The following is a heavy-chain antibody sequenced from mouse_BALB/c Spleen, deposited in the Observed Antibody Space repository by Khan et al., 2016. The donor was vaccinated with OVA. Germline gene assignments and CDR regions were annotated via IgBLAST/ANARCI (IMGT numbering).Heavy chain of an antibody. CDR3: ARGNYYGYYFDY. Sequence: EVQLVESGPGLVKPSQSLSHTCTVTGYSITSGYAWNWIRQFPGNKLEWMGYISYSGGTSYNPSLKSRISITRDTSKNQFFLQLNSVTTEDTATYYCARGNYYGYYFDYWGQGTTLTVSS. J-gene: IGHJ2*01. D-gene: IGHD1-1*01. CDR1: GYSITSGYA. CDR2: ISYSGGT. V-gene: IGHV3-2*02.